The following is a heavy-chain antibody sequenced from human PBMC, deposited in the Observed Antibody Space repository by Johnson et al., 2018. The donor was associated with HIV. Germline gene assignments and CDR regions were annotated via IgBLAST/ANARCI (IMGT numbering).Heavy chain of an antibody. CDR2: IKSKTDGGTT. Sequence: VQLVESGGGVVQPGRSLRLSCAASGFTFSSYAMHWVRQAPGKGLEWVGRIKSKTDGGTTDYAAPVKGRFTISRDDSKNTLYLQMNSLKTEDTAVYYCTNPDTAEGAFDIWGQGTMVTVSS. D-gene: IGHD5-18*01. J-gene: IGHJ3*02. V-gene: IGHV3-15*01. CDR3: TNPDTAEGAFDI. CDR1: GFTFSSYA.